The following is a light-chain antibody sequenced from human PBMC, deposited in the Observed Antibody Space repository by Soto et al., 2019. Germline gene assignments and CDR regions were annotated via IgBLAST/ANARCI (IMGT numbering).Light chain of an antibody. CDR1: QSVSSN. V-gene: IGKV3-15*01. CDR2: GAS. J-gene: IGKJ3*01. CDR3: QQYNNWGYT. Sequence: EIVMTQSPATLSVSPGERATLSCRASQSVSSNLAWYQQKPGQAPRLLIYGASTRATGIPARFNGSGSGTEFTLTISSLQSEDFAVYYCQQYNNWGYTFGPGTKVDIK.